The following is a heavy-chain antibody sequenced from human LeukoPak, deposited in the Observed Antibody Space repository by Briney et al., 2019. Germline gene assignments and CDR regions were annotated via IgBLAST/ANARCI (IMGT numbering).Heavy chain of an antibody. D-gene: IGHD5-24*01. CDR2: IIPIFGTA. V-gene: IGHV1-69*05. J-gene: IGHJ3*02. Sequence: SVKVSCKASGGTFSSYAISWVRQAPGQGLEWMGGIIPIFGTANYAQKFQGRVTITTDESTSTAYMELSSLRSEDTAVYYCARVGDGYKGAFDIWGQGTMVTVSS. CDR3: ARVGDGYKGAFDI. CDR1: GGTFSSYA.